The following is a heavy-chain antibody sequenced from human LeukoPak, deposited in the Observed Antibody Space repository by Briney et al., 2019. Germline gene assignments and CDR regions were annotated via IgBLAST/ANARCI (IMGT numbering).Heavy chain of an antibody. V-gene: IGHV5-10-1*01. CDR2: IDPSDSYT. Sequence: GESLKISCKGSGYSFTSYWISWVRQMPGKGLEWMGRIDPSDSYTNYSPPFQGHATISADKSISTAYLQWSSLKASDTAMYYCARTIFGVVTNDYWGQGTLVTVSS. J-gene: IGHJ4*02. D-gene: IGHD3-3*01. CDR3: ARTIFGVVTNDY. CDR1: GYSFTSYW.